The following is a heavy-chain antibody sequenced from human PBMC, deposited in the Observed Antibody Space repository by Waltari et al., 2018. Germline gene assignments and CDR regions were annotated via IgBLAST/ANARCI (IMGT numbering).Heavy chain of an antibody. CDR2: INPNSGGT. V-gene: IGHV1-2*02. CDR3: AREVVVPAAISSGWFDP. D-gene: IGHD2-2*01. J-gene: IGHJ5*02. Sequence: QVQLVQSGAEVKKPGASVKVSCKASGYTFTGYYMHWVRQAPGQGLEWMGWINPNSGGTNYAQKFQGRVTMTRDTSISTAYMELSRLRSDDTAVYYCAREVVVPAAISSGWFDPWGQGTLVTVSS. CDR1: GYTFTGYY.